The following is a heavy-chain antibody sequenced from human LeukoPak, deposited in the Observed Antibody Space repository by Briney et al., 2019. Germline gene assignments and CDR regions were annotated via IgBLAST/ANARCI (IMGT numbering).Heavy chain of an antibody. Sequence: PGGSLRLSCAASGFTFSSYEMNWVRQAPGKGLEWVSYISSSGSTIYYADSVKGRFTISRDNAKNSLYLQMNSLRAEDTAVYYCARRHLWFGELWDAFDIWGQGTMVTVSS. J-gene: IGHJ3*02. D-gene: IGHD3-10*01. CDR1: GFTFSSYE. CDR3: ARRHLWFGELWDAFDI. CDR2: ISSSGSTI. V-gene: IGHV3-48*03.